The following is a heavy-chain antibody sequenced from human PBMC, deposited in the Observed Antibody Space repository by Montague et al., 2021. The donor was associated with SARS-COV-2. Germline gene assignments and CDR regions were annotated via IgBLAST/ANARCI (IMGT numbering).Heavy chain of an antibody. Sequence: SETLSLTRTVSGGSISSSTYYWGWIRQPPGKGLEWIGSIYYSGSTYYNPSLKSRVTISVDTSKNQFYLKLSSVTAADTAVYYCARLGLLWFGELWNWGQGTLVTVSS. CDR2: IYYSGST. CDR1: GGSISSSTYY. CDR3: ARLGLLWFGELWN. V-gene: IGHV4-39*01. J-gene: IGHJ4*02. D-gene: IGHD3-10*01.